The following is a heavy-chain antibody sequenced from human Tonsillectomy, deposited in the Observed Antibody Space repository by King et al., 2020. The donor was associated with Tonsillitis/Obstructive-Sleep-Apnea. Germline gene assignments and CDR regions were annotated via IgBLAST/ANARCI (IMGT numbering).Heavy chain of an antibody. V-gene: IGHV3-30*01. J-gene: IGHJ4*02. CDR2: ISYGGSDK. CDR1: GFTFSSNT. CDR3: ARDRSGWPPEYFDY. Sequence: VQLVESGGGVVQPGRSLRLSCAASGFTFSSNTMHLFRLVPGKGLEWVALISYGGSDKYSADSVRGRFTISRDQSKNKLYLQMNSLRPEDTAVYYCARDRSGWPPEYFDYWGQGTLVIVSS. D-gene: IGHD6-19*01.